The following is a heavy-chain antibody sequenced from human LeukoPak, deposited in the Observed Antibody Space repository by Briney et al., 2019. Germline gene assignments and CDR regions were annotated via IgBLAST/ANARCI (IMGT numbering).Heavy chain of an antibody. CDR2: IYHSGST. CDR1: GGSISSGYY. D-gene: IGHD1-26*01. CDR3: ARSFRVGATDPFDY. V-gene: IGHV4-38-2*02. Sequence: PSETLSLTCTVSGGSISSGYYWGWIRQPPGKGLEWIGSIYHSGSTYYNPSLKSRVTISVDTSKNQFSLKLSSVTAADTAVYYCARSFRVGATDPFDYWGQGTLVTVSS. J-gene: IGHJ4*02.